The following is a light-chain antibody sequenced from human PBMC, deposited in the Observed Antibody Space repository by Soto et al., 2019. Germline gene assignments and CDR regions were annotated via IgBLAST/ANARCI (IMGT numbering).Light chain of an antibody. CDR3: SLDSSRVIYV. CDR2: EVN. V-gene: IGLV2-14*01. J-gene: IGLJ1*01. Sequence: TQPASVSGSPGQSITISCTGTRSDVGGYNYVCWYQQYLRKAPKLMIFEVNSRPSGVSNRFSGSKSGNTASLTISGLQVGEEVDYYCSLDSSRVIYVFGAGTKVT. CDR1: RSDVGGYNY.